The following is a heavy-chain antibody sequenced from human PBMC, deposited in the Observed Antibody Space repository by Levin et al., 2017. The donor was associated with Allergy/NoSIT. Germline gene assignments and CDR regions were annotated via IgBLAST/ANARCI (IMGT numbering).Heavy chain of an antibody. CDR2: ISSSGSTI. D-gene: IGHD5-24*01. CDR1: GFTFSDYY. CDR3: ARVPVEMDHLVDWVRGMDV. Sequence: GGSLRLSCAASGFTFSDYYMSWIRQAPGKGLEWVSYISSSGSTIYYADSVKGRFTISRDNAKNSLYLQMNSLRAEDTAVYYCARVPVEMDHLVDWVRGMDVWGQGTTVTVSS. V-gene: IGHV3-11*01. J-gene: IGHJ6*02.